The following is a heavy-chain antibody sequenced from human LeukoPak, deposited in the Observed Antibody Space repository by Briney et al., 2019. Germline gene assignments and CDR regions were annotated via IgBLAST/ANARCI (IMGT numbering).Heavy chain of an antibody. D-gene: IGHD3-22*01. Sequence: PGGSLRLSCVVSGFTFSTYSMNWVRQAPGKGLEWVSYISGRSSIIYYANSVKGRFTISRDNANNSLYLQRNSLRAEDTAVYYCARADSAYYYAQDYWGQGTLVTVSS. J-gene: IGHJ4*02. CDR2: ISGRSSII. CDR3: ARADSAYYYAQDY. CDR1: GFTFSTYS. V-gene: IGHV3-48*01.